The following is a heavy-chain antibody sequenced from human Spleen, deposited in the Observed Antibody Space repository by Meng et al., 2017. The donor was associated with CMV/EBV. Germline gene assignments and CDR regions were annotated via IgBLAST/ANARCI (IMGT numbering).Heavy chain of an antibody. V-gene: IGHV3-53*01. D-gene: IGHD3-3*01. J-gene: IGHJ4*02. CDR1: GFTVSANY. CDR3: ARGSTRLRVHFDY. Sequence: GGSLRLSCAASGFTVSANYMTWVRQAPGKGLEWVSLIYSGGSTHYADIVKGRFTISRDNSKNTLFLQMDSLTAEGTAVYYCARGSTRLRVHFDYWGQGTLVTVSS. CDR2: IYSGGST.